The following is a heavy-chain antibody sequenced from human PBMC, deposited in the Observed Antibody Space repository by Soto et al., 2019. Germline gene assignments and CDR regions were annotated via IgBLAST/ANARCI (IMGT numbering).Heavy chain of an antibody. CDR1: GGSISSSSYY. CDR3: ARHGIMITSHFDY. Sequence: SETLCLTCTVSGGSISSSSYYWGWIRQPPGKGLEWIGSIYYSGSTYYNPSLKSRVTISVDTSKNQFSLKLSSVTAADTAVYYCARHGIMITSHFDYWGQGTLVTVSS. D-gene: IGHD3-16*01. CDR2: IYYSGST. J-gene: IGHJ4*02. V-gene: IGHV4-39*01.